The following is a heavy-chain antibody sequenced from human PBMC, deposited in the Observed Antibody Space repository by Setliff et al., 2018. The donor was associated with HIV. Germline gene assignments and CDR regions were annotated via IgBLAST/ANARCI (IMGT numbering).Heavy chain of an antibody. CDR1: GPSINIHY. D-gene: IGHD3-3*01. CDR2: IYSTGST. Sequence: SETLSLTCTVSGPSINIHYWSWIRQSPGKAFEWIGYIYSTGSTNYNPSLQSRVTISMVASRNQFSLKVTSVTAADTAVYYCARDAGYFDFWAISYYYMDVWGEGTTVTVSS. CDR3: ARDAGYFDFWAISYYYMDV. V-gene: IGHV4-59*11. J-gene: IGHJ6*03.